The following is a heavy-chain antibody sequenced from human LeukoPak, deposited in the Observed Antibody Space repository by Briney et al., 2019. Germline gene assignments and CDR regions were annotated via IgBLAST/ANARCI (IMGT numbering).Heavy chain of an antibody. D-gene: IGHD5-18*01. V-gene: IGHV4-31*03. CDR3: ARLDTAMVYNWFDP. CDR2: IYYSGST. Sequence: SQTLSLTCTVSGGSISSGGYYWSWIRQHPGKGLEWIGYIYYSGSTNYNPSLKSRVTISVDTSKNQFSLKLSSVTAADTAVYYCARLDTAMVYNWFDPWGQGTLVTVSS. J-gene: IGHJ5*02. CDR1: GGSISSGGYY.